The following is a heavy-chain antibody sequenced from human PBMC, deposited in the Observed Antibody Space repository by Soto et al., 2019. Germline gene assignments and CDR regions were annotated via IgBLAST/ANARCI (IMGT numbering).Heavy chain of an antibody. CDR1: GGSISSSSHY. J-gene: IGHJ4*02. CDR2: IYYSGST. Sequence: PSQTLSLTCTVSGGSISSSSHYWGWIRQPPGKGQEWIGSIYYSGSTYYNPSLKSRVTISIDTSKNQFSLKLSSVTAADTAVYYCARHIRIFGVVTTGLDYWGQGTLVTVSS. V-gene: IGHV4-39*01. D-gene: IGHD3-3*02. CDR3: ARHIRIFGVVTTGLDY.